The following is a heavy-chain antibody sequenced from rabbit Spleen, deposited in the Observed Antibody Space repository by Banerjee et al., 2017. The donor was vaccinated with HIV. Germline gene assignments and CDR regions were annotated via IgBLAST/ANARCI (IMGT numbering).Heavy chain of an antibody. CDR2: IDPVFGST. J-gene: IGHJ3*01. CDR1: GFDFSSYG. Sequence: QEQLVESGGGLVQPGGSLKLSCKASGFDFSSYGVSWVRQAPGKGLEWIGYIDPVFGSTYYASWVNGRFTISSHNAQNTLYLQLNSLTAADTATYFCVRDSDDYGDYTRLDLWGPGTLVTV. V-gene: IGHV1S47*01. CDR3: VRDSDDYGDYTRLDL. D-gene: IGHD2-1*01.